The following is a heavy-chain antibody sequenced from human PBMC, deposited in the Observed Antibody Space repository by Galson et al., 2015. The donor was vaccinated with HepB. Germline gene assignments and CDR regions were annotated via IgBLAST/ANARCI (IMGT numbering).Heavy chain of an antibody. CDR1: GYTFTDFY. CDR2: INPNSGGT. Sequence: SVKVSCKASGYTFTDFYIHWVRQAPGQGLEWMGWINPNSGGTQSAQKFQGRVTMTRDTSISTAYMEVRRLTSDDTAVYYCARDLGQWYEVIPHNYFDPWGQGTQVTVSS. D-gene: IGHD3-22*01. V-gene: IGHV1-2*02. J-gene: IGHJ5*02. CDR3: ARDLGQWYEVIPHNYFDP.